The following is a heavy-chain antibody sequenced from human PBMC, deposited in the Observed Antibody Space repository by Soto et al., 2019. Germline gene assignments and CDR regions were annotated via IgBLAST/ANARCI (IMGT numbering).Heavy chain of an antibody. V-gene: IGHV1-69*12. CDR3: ARVRRKDATIFGVVIMSYYYYGMDV. CDR2: IIPIFGTA. Sequence: QVQLVQSGAEVKKPGSSVKVSCKASGGTFSSYAISWVRQAPGQGLEWMGGIIPIFGTANYAQKFQGRVTITADESTSPASXXLXSXXSEDTAVYYCARVRRKDATIFGVVIMSYYYYGMDVWGQGTTVTVSS. D-gene: IGHD3-3*01. CDR1: GGTFSSYA. J-gene: IGHJ6*02.